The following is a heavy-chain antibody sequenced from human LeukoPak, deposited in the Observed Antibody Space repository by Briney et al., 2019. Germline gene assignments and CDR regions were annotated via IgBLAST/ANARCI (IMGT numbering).Heavy chain of an antibody. Sequence: GESLKIPCKCSGDTFATYWIGWVRQLPGKGLEWMGVIYPGDCRHRYSASLQGQVPISPEKPKSRLYTQWTSVEASDTAMYYCACRKFTSPWSDPWGQGTLVTLSS. CDR1: GDTFATYW. D-gene: IGHD2-2*01. V-gene: IGHV5-51*04. J-gene: IGHJ5*02. CDR2: IYPGDCRH. CDR3: ACRKFTSPWSDP.